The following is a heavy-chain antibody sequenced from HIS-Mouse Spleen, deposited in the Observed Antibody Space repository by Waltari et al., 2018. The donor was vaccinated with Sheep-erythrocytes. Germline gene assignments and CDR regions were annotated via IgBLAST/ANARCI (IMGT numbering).Heavy chain of an antibody. CDR3: ARESGAGSYYNVRDAFDI. CDR1: GGSISSSSYY. D-gene: IGHD1-26*01. V-gene: IGHV4-39*07. J-gene: IGHJ3*02. CDR2: IYYSGST. Sequence: QLQLQESGPGLVKPSETLSLTCTVSGGSISSSSYYWGWIRQPPGKGLEWIGSIYYSGSTYYSPSLKGRVTISVDTSKNQFSLKLSSVTAADTAVYYCARESGAGSYYNVRDAFDIWGQGTMVTVSS.